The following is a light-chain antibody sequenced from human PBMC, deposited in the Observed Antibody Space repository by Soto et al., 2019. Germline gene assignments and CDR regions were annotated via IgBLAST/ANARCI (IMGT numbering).Light chain of an antibody. Sequence: QSALTQPPSASGSPGQSVTISCTGTSSDVGGYNYVSWYQQHPGKAPKLMIYEVSKRPSGVPDRFSGSKSGNTASLTVSGLQADDEADYYCSSYSGSNNIEVFGAGTKLTVL. CDR2: EVS. CDR3: SSYSGSNNIEV. J-gene: IGLJ1*01. CDR1: SSDVGGYNY. V-gene: IGLV2-8*01.